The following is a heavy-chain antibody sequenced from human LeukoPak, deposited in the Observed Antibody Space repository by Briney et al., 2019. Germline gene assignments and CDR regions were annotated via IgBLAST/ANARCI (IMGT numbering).Heavy chain of an antibody. D-gene: IGHD1-26*01. CDR1: AYTFTNYA. CDR3: ARESGGSEFDY. CDR2: ISAYNGDT. V-gene: IGHV1-18*01. J-gene: IGHJ4*02. Sequence: ASVKVSCKASAYTFTNYAISWVRQAPGQGLEWMGWISAYNGDTNYAQKLQGRVTMTTDTSTYTAYMELRSLRSDDTAVYYCARESGGSEFDYWGQGTLVTVSS.